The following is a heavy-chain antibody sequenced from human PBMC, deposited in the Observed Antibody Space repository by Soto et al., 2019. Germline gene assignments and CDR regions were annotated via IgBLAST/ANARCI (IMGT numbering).Heavy chain of an antibody. CDR3: ARDPGDYYDYYYGMDV. Sequence: ESGGGLVKPGGSLRLSCAASGFTFSSYSMNWVRQAPGKGLEWVSSISSSSSYIYYADSVKGRFTISRDNAKNSLYLQMNSLRAEDTAVYYCARDPGDYYDYYYGMDVWGQGTTVTVSS. CDR1: GFTFSSYS. J-gene: IGHJ6*02. CDR2: ISSSSSYI. V-gene: IGHV3-21*01. D-gene: IGHD4-17*01.